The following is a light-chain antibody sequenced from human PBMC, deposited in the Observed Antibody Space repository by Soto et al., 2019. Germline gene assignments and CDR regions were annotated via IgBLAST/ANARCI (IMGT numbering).Light chain of an antibody. CDR3: KQTYSNPLT. Sequence: DIQMTQSPSSLSASVEDRVIITCRASQSISNHLNWYQQKPGKAPKLLIFAASSLQSGVPSRFSGSKSAPACTLTISSPQPEDFATYYCKQTYSNPLTFGGEPKVHIK. CDR2: AAS. V-gene: IGKV1-39*01. CDR1: QSISNH. J-gene: IGKJ4*01.